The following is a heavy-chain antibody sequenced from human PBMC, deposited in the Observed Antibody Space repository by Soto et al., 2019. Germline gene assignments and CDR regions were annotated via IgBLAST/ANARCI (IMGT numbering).Heavy chain of an antibody. J-gene: IGHJ4*02. CDR3: AKASRVGRFDY. CDR2: ISYDGSNK. V-gene: IGHV3-30*18. CDR1: GFTVSSYG. D-gene: IGHD1-26*01. Sequence: HPGGSLRLSCAAAGFTVSSYGMQWVGQAPGKGLEWVAVISYDGSNKYYADSVKGRFTISRDNSKNTLYLQMNSLSAEDTAVYYCAKASRVGRFDYWGQGTLVTVSP.